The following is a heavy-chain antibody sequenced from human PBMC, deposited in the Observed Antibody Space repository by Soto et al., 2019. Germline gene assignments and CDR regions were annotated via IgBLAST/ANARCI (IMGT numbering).Heavy chain of an antibody. CDR1: GASISNHIYY. V-gene: IGHV4-39*02. CDR3: ARGSWGYFDS. CDR2: IYSSGSS. D-gene: IGHD3-16*01. J-gene: IGHJ4*02. Sequence: QLQLLESGPGLVKPSEALSLTCSVSGASISNHIYYWGWFRQPPGKGLEWIGKIYSSGSSYYSTSLESRVTISVDSSKNQFSLKLNSVTAADTATYFYARGSWGYFDSWGQGSLVTVSS.